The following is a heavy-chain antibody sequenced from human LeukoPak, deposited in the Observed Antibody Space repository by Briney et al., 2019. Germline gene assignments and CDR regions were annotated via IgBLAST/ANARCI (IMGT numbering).Heavy chain of an antibody. CDR2: IYHNENT. CDR3: ANRDYYDSSGLGY. V-gene: IGHV4-38-2*02. J-gene: IGHJ4*02. Sequence: ASETLSLTCTVSGYSISSAYYWGWVRQPPGKGLEWIGNIYHNENTYYNPSLKSRVTISVDKSKNQFSLKLSSVTAADTAVYYCANRDYYDSSGLGYWGQGTLVTVSS. D-gene: IGHD3-22*01. CDR1: GYSISSAYY.